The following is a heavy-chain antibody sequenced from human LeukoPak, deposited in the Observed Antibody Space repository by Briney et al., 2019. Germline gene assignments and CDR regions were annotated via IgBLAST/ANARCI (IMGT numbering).Heavy chain of an antibody. Sequence: PGGSLRLSCAASGFTFSSYAMSWVRQAPGKGLEWVSAISGSGGSTYYADSVKGRFTISRDNSKNTLYLQMNSLRAEDTAVYYCAKREGGQVLRFLEWLFWSWDYWGRGTLVTVSS. D-gene: IGHD3-3*01. CDR2: ISGSGGST. V-gene: IGHV3-23*01. CDR1: GFTFSSYA. J-gene: IGHJ4*02. CDR3: AKREGGQVLRFLEWLFWSWDY.